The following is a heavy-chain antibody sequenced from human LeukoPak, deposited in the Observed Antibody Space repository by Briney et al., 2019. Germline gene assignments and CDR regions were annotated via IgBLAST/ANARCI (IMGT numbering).Heavy chain of an antibody. Sequence: SETLSLTCTVSGGSISSYYWSWIRQPPGKGLEWIGYIYHSGSTNYNPSLKSRVTISIDTSKNQFSLKLSSVTAADTAVYYCAGRYYVWGSYPPDYWGQGTLVTVSS. V-gene: IGHV4-59*08. CDR3: AGRYYVWGSYPPDY. CDR2: IYHSGST. CDR1: GGSISSYY. D-gene: IGHD3-16*02. J-gene: IGHJ4*02.